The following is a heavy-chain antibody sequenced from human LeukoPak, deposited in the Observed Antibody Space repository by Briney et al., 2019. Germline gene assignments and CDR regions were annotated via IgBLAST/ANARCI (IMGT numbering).Heavy chain of an antibody. CDR1: QLIFSKYG. J-gene: IGHJ4*02. V-gene: IGHV3-21*01. CDR3: ARLTIYDDTDY. CDR2: ITRSGSNI. D-gene: IGHD3-3*01. Sequence: PGGSLRLSCTGSQLIFSKYGLNWVRQSPGKGLEWISSITRSGSNIDYADSVRGRFTISRDNAKNSLFLHMNSLRVEDTAVYYCARLTIYDDTDYWGQGILVTVSS.